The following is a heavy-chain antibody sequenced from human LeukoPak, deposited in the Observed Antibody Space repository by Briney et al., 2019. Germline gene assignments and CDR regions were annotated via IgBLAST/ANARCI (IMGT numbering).Heavy chain of an antibody. J-gene: IGHJ4*02. Sequence: SETLSLTCTVSRGPITSTNYYWAWIRQPPGKGLEWIGSLSYNGSTNYNPSLKSRVTISVDTSKNQFSLKLSSVTAADTAVYYCARGRLMRYWGQGTLVTVSS. CDR2: LSYNGST. CDR3: ARGRLMRY. D-gene: IGHD6-19*01. CDR1: RGPITSTNYY. V-gene: IGHV4-39*07.